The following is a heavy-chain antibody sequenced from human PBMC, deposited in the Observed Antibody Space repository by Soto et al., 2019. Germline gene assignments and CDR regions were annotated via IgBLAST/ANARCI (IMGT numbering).Heavy chain of an antibody. CDR1: RDTFTSYY. D-gene: IGHD3-10*01. J-gene: IGHJ5*02. V-gene: IGHV1-46*01. Sequence: ASVKVSCKAPRDTFTSYYINWVRQALGQGLEWMGVINPHGGSTAYAQKFKGRVTLTRDTSASTVYMEVSSLTSEDTAMYYCARSSGGKCGIIIDGTNWLDPWGQGTMVTV. CDR2: INPHGGST. CDR3: ARSSGGKCGIIIDGTNWLDP.